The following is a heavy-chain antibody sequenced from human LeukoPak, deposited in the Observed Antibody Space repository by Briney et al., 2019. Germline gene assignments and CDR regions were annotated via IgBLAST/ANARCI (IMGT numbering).Heavy chain of an antibody. CDR3: ARDHPPHSKQWELLGAGDFDY. Sequence: GGSLRLSCAASGFTFSSYAMHWVRQAPGKGLEWVAVISYDGSNKYYADSVKGRFTISRDNSKNTLYLQMNSLRAEDTAVYYCARDHPPHSKQWELLGAGDFDYWGQGTLVTVSS. J-gene: IGHJ4*02. V-gene: IGHV3-30-3*01. D-gene: IGHD1-26*01. CDR2: ISYDGSNK. CDR1: GFTFSSYA.